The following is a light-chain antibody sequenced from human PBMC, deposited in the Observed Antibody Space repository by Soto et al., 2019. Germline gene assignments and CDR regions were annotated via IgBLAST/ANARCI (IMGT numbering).Light chain of an antibody. Sequence: EVVMTQSPATLSVSPGERATLSCRASQSVSSNLAWFQQKPGQAPRLLIYDASTRATGIPARFSGSGSGTEFTPIISSLQSEDFAVYYCQQYNNWWTFGQGTKVDIK. CDR3: QQYNNWWT. CDR1: QSVSSN. V-gene: IGKV3-15*01. CDR2: DAS. J-gene: IGKJ1*01.